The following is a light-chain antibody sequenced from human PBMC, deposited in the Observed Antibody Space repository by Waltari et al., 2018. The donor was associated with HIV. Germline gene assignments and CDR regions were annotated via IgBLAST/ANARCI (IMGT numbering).Light chain of an antibody. J-gene: IGLJ2*01. V-gene: IGLV1-51*01. Sequence: QSVLTQPPSVSAAPGQKVTFSCSGSTSNIGKTFVSWYQQLPEAAPKLIIYDITNRPSWGPDLFSGSKSATSATLAITGLQTGDEADYYCGTWDSSVSAGVFGGGTKLTVL. CDR1: TSNIGKTF. CDR2: DIT. CDR3: GTWDSSVSAGV.